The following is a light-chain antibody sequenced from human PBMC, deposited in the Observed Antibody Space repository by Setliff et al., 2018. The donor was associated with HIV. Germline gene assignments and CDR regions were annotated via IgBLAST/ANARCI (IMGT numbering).Light chain of an antibody. Sequence: ALTQPASVSGSPGQSITISCTGTSSDIGRYNLVSWYQQYPGKAPKLMIYQATKRPSGVSNRFSGSKSGNTSSLTISGLQAEDEADYYCCSNTGSNTYVFGSGTKVTVL. J-gene: IGLJ1*01. CDR2: QAT. V-gene: IGLV2-23*01. CDR1: SSDIGRYNL. CDR3: CSNTGSNTYV.